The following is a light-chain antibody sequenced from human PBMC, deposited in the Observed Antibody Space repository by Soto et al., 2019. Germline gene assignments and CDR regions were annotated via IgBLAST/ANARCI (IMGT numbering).Light chain of an antibody. CDR1: QSSGSN. J-gene: IGKJ2*01. Sequence: DIQMTQSPSSLSASVGDRVTITCRASQSSGSNLNWYQQKPGKAPKLLIFAASSLQSGVPSRFSGSGSGTDFTLTISSLQPDDFATYYCQQSYTTPYTFGQGTKLEIK. V-gene: IGKV1-39*01. CDR2: AAS. CDR3: QQSYTTPYT.